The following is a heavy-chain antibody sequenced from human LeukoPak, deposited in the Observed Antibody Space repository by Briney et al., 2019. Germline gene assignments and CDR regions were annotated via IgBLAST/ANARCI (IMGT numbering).Heavy chain of an antibody. Sequence: SETLSLTCTVSGGSISSYYWSWIRQPPGKGLEWIGYIYYSGSTNYNPSLKSRVTILVDTSKNQFSLKLSSVTAADTAVYYCARASDIVVVPAEGYFDLWGRGTLVTVSS. J-gene: IGHJ2*01. CDR3: ARASDIVVVPAEGYFDL. D-gene: IGHD2-2*01. CDR1: GGSISSYY. V-gene: IGHV4-59*01. CDR2: IYYSGST.